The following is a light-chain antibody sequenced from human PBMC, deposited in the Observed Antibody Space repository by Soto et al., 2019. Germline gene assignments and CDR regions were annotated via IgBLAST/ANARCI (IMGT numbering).Light chain of an antibody. V-gene: IGKV1-8*01. CDR3: QQYYSYPPT. Sequence: MSQSRCTITTSTGDRVTITCRTSQGISSYLAWYQQKPGKAPKLLIYAASTLQSGVPSRFSGSGSGTDFTLTISCLHSEDFATYYCQQYYSYPPTFGQGTKVDIK. CDR1: QGISSY. J-gene: IGKJ1*01. CDR2: AAS.